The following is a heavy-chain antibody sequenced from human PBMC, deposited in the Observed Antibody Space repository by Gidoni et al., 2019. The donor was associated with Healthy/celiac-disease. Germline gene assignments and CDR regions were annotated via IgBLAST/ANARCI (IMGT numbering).Heavy chain of an antibody. Sequence: EVQLVESGGGLVQPGGSLRPSCEASGFTFSSYWMHWVRQAPGKGLGLVSRINSEGSSTSYADAVKGRFTSSRDNAKNTLYLQMNSLRAEDTAVYYCARGDFWSGYYTGGWFDPWGQGTLVTVSS. CDR1: GFTFSSYW. D-gene: IGHD3-3*01. J-gene: IGHJ5*02. CDR3: ARGDFWSGYYTGGWFDP. CDR2: INSEGSST. V-gene: IGHV3-74*01.